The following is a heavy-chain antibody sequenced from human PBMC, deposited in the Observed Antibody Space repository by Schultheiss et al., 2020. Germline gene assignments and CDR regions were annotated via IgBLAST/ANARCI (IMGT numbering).Heavy chain of an antibody. CDR2: IKSKTDGGTT. D-gene: IGHD4-17*01. Sequence: GGSLRLSCAASGFTFSNAWMNWVRQAPGKGLEWVGRIKSKTDGGTTDYAAPVKGRFTISRDDSKNTLYLQMNSLKTEDTAVYYCTTTTYGDYGGRGSAHDYWGQGTLVTGSS. CDR1: GFTFSNAW. V-gene: IGHV3-15*07. J-gene: IGHJ4*02. CDR3: TTTTYGDYGGRGSAHDY.